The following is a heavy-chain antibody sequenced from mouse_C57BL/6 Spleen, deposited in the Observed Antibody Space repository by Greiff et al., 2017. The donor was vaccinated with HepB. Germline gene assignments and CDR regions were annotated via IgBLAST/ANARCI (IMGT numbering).Heavy chain of an antibody. CDR1: GYAFSSSW. Sequence: VKLVESGPELVKPGASVKISCKASGYAFSSSWMNWVKQRPGKGLEWIGRIYPGDGDTNYNGKFKVKATLTADKSSSTAYMQLSNLTSEDSAVYFCARGGPGDYAMDYWGQGTSVAVSS. CDR2: IYPGDGDT. CDR3: ARGGPGDYAMDY. V-gene: IGHV1-82*01. J-gene: IGHJ4*01.